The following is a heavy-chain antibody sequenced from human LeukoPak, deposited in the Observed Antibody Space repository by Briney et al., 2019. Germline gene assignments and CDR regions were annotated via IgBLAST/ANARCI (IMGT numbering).Heavy chain of an antibody. Sequence: SLALSLTCAISGDSVSSNNAAWNRIRQPPSRGLEWLGRTYYSSNWYNEYAVSVKSRITINPDTSKNQFSLQLNSMTPEDTAVYYCAGGNGGLDYWGQGTLVTVS. CDR3: AGGNGGLDY. V-gene: IGHV6-1*01. CDR1: GDSVSSNNAA. J-gene: IGHJ4*02. D-gene: IGHD4-23*01. CDR2: TYYSSNWYN.